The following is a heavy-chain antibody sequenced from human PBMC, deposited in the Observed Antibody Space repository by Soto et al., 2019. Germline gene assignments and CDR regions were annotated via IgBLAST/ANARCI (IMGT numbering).Heavy chain of an antibody. D-gene: IGHD4-17*01. CDR2: IIGSDGST. J-gene: IGHJ4*02. CDR1: GFTIKSYT. CDR3: AKDKRPDGAGDFDY. V-gene: IGHV3-23*01. Sequence: EVQLSESGGDLAQPGGSLRLSCAASGFTIKSYTMSWVRQVPGKGLEWLSGIIGSDGSTYYADSVKGRFTISRDISKNTLYLQLNSLRVEDTAVYYCAKDKRPDGAGDFDYWGQGTLVTVSS.